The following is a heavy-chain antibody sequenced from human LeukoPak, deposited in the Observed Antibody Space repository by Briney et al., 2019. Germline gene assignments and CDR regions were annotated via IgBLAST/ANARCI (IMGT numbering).Heavy chain of an antibody. CDR3: ARAPGVGGVVIMVDAFDI. CDR2: IYYSGST. CDR1: GGSISSYY. J-gene: IGHJ3*02. V-gene: IGHV4-59*01. D-gene: IGHD3-3*01. Sequence: KPSETLSLTCTVSGGSISSYYWSWIRQPPGKGLEWIGYIYYSGSTNYNPSLKSRVTISVDTSKNQFSLKLSSVTAADTAVYYCARAPGVGGVVIMVDAFDIWGQGTMVTVSS.